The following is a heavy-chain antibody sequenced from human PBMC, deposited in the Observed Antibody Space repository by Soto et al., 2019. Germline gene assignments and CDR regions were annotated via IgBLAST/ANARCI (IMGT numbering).Heavy chain of an antibody. CDR1: GFTFSSYA. V-gene: IGHV3-30-3*01. CDR3: ARPRSDSGDWNYYYGLDV. J-gene: IGHJ6*02. D-gene: IGHD2-21*01. Sequence: QVHLVESGGGVVQPGRPLRLSCAASGFTFSSYAMHWVRQAPGKGLEWVALISYDEINKHYVDSVKGRFTISRDNSKNTLYLQMNSLRAEDTAVYYCARPRSDSGDWNYYYGLDVWGQGTTVTVSS. CDR2: ISYDEINK.